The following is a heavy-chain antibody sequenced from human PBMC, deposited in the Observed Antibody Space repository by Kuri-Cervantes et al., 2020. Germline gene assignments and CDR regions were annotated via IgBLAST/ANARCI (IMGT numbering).Heavy chain of an antibody. CDR2: IIPIFGTA. CDR1: GGTFSSYA. V-gene: IGHV1-69*13. Sequence: SVKVSCKASGGTFSSYAISWVRQAPGQGLEWMGGIIPIFGTANYAQKFQGRDTITADESTSTAYMELSSLRSEDTAVYYCTRGAFHAGGRGMDVWGQGTTVTVSS. D-gene: IGHD3-16*01. CDR3: TRGAFHAGGRGMDV. J-gene: IGHJ6*02.